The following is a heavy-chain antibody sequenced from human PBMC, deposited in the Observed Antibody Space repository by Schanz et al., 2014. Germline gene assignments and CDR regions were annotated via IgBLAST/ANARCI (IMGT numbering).Heavy chain of an antibody. CDR1: GFTMRNEW. Sequence: EVQLVESGGGLVKPGGSLRLSCAASGFTMRNEWMSWVRQAPGKGLEYVSAITSDGGGTYYADSVKGRFIISRDTSRNMLFLQMSSLTSDDTAVYYCARSPHYRERKQRSARPTTTNLWGQGTLVTVFS. J-gene: IGHJ4*02. V-gene: IGHV3-64D*06. CDR3: ARSPHYRERKQRSARPTTTNL. D-gene: IGHD1-26*01. CDR2: ITSDGGGT.